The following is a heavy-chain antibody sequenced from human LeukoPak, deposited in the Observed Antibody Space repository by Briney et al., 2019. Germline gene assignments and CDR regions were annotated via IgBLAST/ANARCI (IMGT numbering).Heavy chain of an antibody. CDR2: INSDGRST. CDR1: GFTVSDNY. CDR3: VLDLFSSFAFDI. J-gene: IGHJ3*02. D-gene: IGHD3/OR15-3a*01. V-gene: IGHV3-74*01. Sequence: PGGSLRLSCAASGFTVSDNYMTWVRQAPGKGLVWVSRINSDGRSTKYADSVKGRFTTSRDNAKNALHLQMNSLTAEDTAVYYCVLDLFSSFAFDIWGQGTMVTVSS.